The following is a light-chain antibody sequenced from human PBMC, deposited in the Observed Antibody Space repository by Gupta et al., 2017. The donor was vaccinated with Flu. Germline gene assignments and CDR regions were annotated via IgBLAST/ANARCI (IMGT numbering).Light chain of an antibody. J-gene: IGKJ1*01. CDR1: ESVRNN. CDR3: QQYDNWPRT. Sequence: DIVMTQSQATLSVTPGESATLSCRASESVRNNLAWYQQKPGQAPRLLIYGASTRATNIPARFSGSESGTEFTLTINGLQSEDLGVYYCQQYDNWPRTFGQGTQVELK. V-gene: IGKV3-15*01. CDR2: GAS.